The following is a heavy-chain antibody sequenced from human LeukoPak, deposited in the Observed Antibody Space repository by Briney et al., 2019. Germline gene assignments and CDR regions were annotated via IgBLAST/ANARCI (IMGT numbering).Heavy chain of an antibody. CDR1: GDSISIYY. CDR2: IYYTVST. V-gene: IGHV4-59*01. Sequence: PSETLSLTCTVSGDSISIYYWSWIRQPPGKGLEGIGYIYYTVSTTYSPSLKSRLTIPLDTSKNQFSLNLISLTAADTAVYYCARGRGDSRGTSFDSWGQGTLVTVSS. J-gene: IGHJ4*02. D-gene: IGHD3-22*01. CDR3: ARGRGDSRGTSFDS.